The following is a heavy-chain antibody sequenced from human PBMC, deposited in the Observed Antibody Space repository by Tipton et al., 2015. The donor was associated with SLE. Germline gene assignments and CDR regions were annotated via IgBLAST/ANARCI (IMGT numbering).Heavy chain of an antibody. Sequence: QLVQSGAEVKKPGASVKVSCKASGYRITGYHMHWVRQAPGQGLEWMGWINPNSGDTNYAQKFQGRVTMTRDTSINTFYMELSWLRSDDTAVYYCASWQQLALFDYWGQGVLLTVSS. CDR1: GYRITGYH. J-gene: IGHJ4*02. CDR3: ASWQQLALFDY. V-gene: IGHV1-2*02. D-gene: IGHD6-13*01. CDR2: INPNSGDT.